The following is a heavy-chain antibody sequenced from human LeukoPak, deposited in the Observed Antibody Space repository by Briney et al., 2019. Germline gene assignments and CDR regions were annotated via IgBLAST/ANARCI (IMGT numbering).Heavy chain of an antibody. CDR3: ARDLGRDRYFDS. CDR2: IKQDGSQR. V-gene: IGHV3-7*01. J-gene: IGHJ4*02. CDR1: GFTFSDYW. D-gene: IGHD5-24*01. Sequence: GGSLRLSCTASGFTFSDYWMTWVRQAPGKGPEWVANIKQDGSQRYYVDSVRGRFTISRDNAKNSLFLQMNGLRAEDTAVYYCARDLGRDRYFDSWGQGTLVTVSS.